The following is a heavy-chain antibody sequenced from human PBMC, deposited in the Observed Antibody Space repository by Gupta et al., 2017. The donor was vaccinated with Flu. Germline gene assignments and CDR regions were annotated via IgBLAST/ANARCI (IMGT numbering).Heavy chain of an antibody. Sequence: QVQLQESGPGLVKPAGTLSLTCAVSGGSIGSSAWWTWVRQPPGKGLEWIGEIYRSGSTNYNPSLKSRVSISIDKSKNQFSLNLSSVTAADTAVYFCARDRRGLFSDYAGGVDVWGQGTTVTVSS. V-gene: IGHV4-4*01. CDR2: IYRSGST. CDR1: GGSIGSSAW. CDR3: ARDRRGLFSDYAGGVDV. D-gene: IGHD4-17*01. J-gene: IGHJ6*02.